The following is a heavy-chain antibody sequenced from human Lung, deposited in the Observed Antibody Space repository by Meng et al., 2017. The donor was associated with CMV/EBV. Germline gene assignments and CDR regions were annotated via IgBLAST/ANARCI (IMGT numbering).Heavy chain of an antibody. CDR1: GGSISISTW. Sequence: QLQESGPGLRKPSGTPSLPGAASGGSISISTWWSWVRQPPGKGLEWIGEIYHSGGTNYNPSLRGRVTISLDKSKNQFSRTLRSVTAADTAAYYCARDPYATGWAGWGQGTLVTVSS. CDR3: ARDPYATGWAG. V-gene: IGHV4-4*02. D-gene: IGHD6-19*01. CDR2: IYHSGGT. J-gene: IGHJ4*02.